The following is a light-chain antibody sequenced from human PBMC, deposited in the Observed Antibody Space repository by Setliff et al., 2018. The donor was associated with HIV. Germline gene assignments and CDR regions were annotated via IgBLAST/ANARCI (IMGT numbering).Light chain of an antibody. J-gene: IGLJ1*01. V-gene: IGLV2-14*03. CDR3: SSYTSSSTLV. CDR1: SSDIAIYNF. CDR2: DVS. Sequence: QSALTQPASVSGSPGRSITISCTGTSSDIAIYNFVSWYQHHPGKAPKLIIYDVSNRPSGVSNRFSGSKSGNTASLTISGLQAEDEADYYCSSYTSSSTLVFGTGTKGTVL.